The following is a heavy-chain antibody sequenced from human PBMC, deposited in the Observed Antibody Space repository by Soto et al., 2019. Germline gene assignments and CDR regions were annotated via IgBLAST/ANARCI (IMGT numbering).Heavy chain of an antibody. CDR1: GYTFTNYY. D-gene: IGHD3-10*01. CDR2: INPSGGTT. Sequence: QVQLVQSGAEVKKPGASVKVSCKASGYTFTNYYMHWVRQAPGQGLEWMGIINPSGGTTSYAQKFQGRVTMTRDTSTSTVYMELSSLRSEDTAVYYCARVEDMAATWSYYQHWGQGTLVTVSS. J-gene: IGHJ1*01. V-gene: IGHV1-46*01. CDR3: ARVEDMAATWSYYQH.